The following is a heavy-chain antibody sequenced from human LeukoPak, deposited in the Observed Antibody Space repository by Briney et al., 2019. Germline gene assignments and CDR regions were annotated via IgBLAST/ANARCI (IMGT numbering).Heavy chain of an antibody. CDR1: GFTFSNYG. Sequence: PGRSLRLSCAASGFTFSNYGIHWVSQDPANGLEWVAVVWFEGHNQYYSDSVKGRFTISRDNSKNTVYLEMNSLRAEDTALYHCARDSGTGSGMDVWGQGTTVTVSS. CDR3: ARDSGTGSGMDV. D-gene: IGHD7-27*01. V-gene: IGHV3-33*01. CDR2: VWFEGHNQ. J-gene: IGHJ6*01.